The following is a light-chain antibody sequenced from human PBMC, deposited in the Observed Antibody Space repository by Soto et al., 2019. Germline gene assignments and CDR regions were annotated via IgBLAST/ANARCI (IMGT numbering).Light chain of an antibody. CDR2: KTS. CDR1: QSLTMW. Sequence: DIHLTQSPSTLSASVGDRVTITCRASQSLTMWLAWYQQKPGKAPNLLIYKTSSLESGVPSRLCGSVSWTEFTPAIRSLQPDDFATYYLQQWTYSSLTFGQGTKVEVK. J-gene: IGKJ1*01. V-gene: IGKV1-5*03. CDR3: QQWTYSSLT.